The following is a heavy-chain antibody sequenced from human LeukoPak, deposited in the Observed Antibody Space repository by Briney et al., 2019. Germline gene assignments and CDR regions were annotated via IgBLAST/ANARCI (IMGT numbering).Heavy chain of an antibody. V-gene: IGHV4-39*07. CDR3: ARDPKGLIVVVPAAQPGPWWFDP. Sequence: PSETLSLTCTVSGGSISSSSYYWGWIRQPPGKGLEWIGSIYYSGSTYYNPSLKSRVTISVDTSKNQFSLKLSSVTAADTAVYYCARDPKGLIVVVPAAQPGPWWFDPWGQGTLVTVSS. D-gene: IGHD2-2*01. CDR1: GGSISSSSYY. J-gene: IGHJ5*02. CDR2: IYYSGST.